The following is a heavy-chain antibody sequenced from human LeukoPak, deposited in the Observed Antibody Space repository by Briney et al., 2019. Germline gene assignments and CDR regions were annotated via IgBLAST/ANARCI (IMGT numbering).Heavy chain of an antibody. V-gene: IGHV4-61*02. CDR3: AREGYYYDSSDYPPGGFDP. Sequence: ASETLSLTCTVSGGSISSGSYYWSWIRQPAGKGLEWIGRICTSGSTTYNPALKSRVTISADTSKNQFSLNLSSVTAADTAVYYCAREGYYYDSSDYPPGGFDPWGQGTLVTVSS. CDR1: GGSISSGSYY. CDR2: ICTSGST. D-gene: IGHD3-22*01. J-gene: IGHJ5*02.